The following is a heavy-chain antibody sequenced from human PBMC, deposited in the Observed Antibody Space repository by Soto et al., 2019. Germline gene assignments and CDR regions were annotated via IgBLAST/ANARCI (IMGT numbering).Heavy chain of an antibody. Sequence: GGSLRLSCAASGFTFSSYSMNWVRQAPGKGLEWVSSISSSSSYIYYADSVKGRFTISRDNAKNSLYLQMNSLRAEDAAVYYCARVNARSSWYGFDPWGQGTLVTVSS. CDR2: ISSSSSYI. V-gene: IGHV3-21*01. J-gene: IGHJ5*02. CDR1: GFTFSSYS. CDR3: ARVNARSSWYGFDP. D-gene: IGHD6-13*01.